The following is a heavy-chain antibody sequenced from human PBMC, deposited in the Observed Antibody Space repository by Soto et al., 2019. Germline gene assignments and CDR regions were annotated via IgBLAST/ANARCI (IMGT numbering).Heavy chain of an antibody. J-gene: IGHJ4*02. Sequence: GGSLRLSCAASGFTLSSYSMHWVRQAPGKGLEWVGVISYDGNKKYYRDSVKGRFSISRDTSNNTVHLQMNSLRPDDTAVYYCARSVAVAGLDYWGQGSLVTVSS. D-gene: IGHD6-19*01. V-gene: IGHV3-30-3*01. CDR3: ARSVAVAGLDY. CDR2: ISYDGNKK. CDR1: GFTLSSYS.